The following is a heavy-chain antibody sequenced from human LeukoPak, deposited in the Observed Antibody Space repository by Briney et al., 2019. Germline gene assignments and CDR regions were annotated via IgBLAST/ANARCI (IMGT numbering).Heavy chain of an antibody. V-gene: IGHV1-8*03. CDR1: GYTFTNYD. CDR3: ATPELLPDAFDI. CDR2: MNPNSGNT. Sequence: ASVKVSCKASGYTFTNYDINWVRQATGQGLEWMGYMNPNSGNTGYAQKFQDRVTITSDTSISTAYMELSRLRSDDTAVYYCATPELLPDAFDIWGQGTMVTVSS. D-gene: IGHD2-15*01. J-gene: IGHJ3*02.